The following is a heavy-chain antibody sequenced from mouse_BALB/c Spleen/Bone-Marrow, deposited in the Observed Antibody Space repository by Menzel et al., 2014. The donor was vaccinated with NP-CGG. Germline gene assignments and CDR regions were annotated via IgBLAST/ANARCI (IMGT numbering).Heavy chain of an antibody. CDR1: GYTFTSYW. CDR2: INPSNGRT. CDR3: ARQGFSYWYFDV. V-gene: IGHV1S81*02. J-gene: IGHJ1*01. Sequence: VHLVESGAELVKPGASVKLSCKASGYTFTSYWMHWVKQRPGQGLEWIGEINPSNGRTNYNEKFKSKATLTVDKSSSTAYIQLSSLTSEDSAVYYCARQGFSYWYFDVWGPGTTVTVSS.